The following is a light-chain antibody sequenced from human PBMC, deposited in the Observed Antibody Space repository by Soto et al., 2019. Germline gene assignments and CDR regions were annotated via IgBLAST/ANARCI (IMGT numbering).Light chain of an antibody. Sequence: EIVLTQSPATLSLSPGERATLSCRASQSVSSYLAWYQQKPGQAPRLLIYDASNRATGIPARFSGSGSGTDFALTISSLEPEAFAVYYYQQRSNWPLTFGGGTKGEIK. V-gene: IGKV3-11*01. CDR2: DAS. CDR1: QSVSSY. CDR3: QQRSNWPLT. J-gene: IGKJ4*01.